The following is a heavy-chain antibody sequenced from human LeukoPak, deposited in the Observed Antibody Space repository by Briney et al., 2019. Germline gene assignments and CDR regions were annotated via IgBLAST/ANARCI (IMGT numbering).Heavy chain of an antibody. CDR3: ARGAVDYVWGSYRFDY. CDR1: GGSFSGYY. CDR2: INHSGST. V-gene: IGHV4-34*01. D-gene: IGHD3-16*02. Sequence: SETLSLTCAVYGGSFSGYYWSWIRQPPGKGLEWIGEINHSGSTNYNPSLKSRVTISVDTSKNQFSLKLSSVTAADTAVYYCARGAVDYVWGSYRFDYWGQGTLVTVSS. J-gene: IGHJ4*02.